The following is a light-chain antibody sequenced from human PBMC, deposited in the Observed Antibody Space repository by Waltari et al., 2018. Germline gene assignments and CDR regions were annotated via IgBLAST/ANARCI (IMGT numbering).Light chain of an antibody. CDR2: QDN. CDR1: KLGDKY. J-gene: IGLJ2*01. CDR3: QAWDGTTAGVL. V-gene: IGLV3-1*01. Sequence: SYELTQPPSVSVSPGQTASITCSGDKLGDKYASWYQQRPGQSPVLVIYQDNKRPSGIPRLFSGSNSGTTATLTISGTQAMDEADYYCQAWDGTTAGVLFGGGTKLTVL.